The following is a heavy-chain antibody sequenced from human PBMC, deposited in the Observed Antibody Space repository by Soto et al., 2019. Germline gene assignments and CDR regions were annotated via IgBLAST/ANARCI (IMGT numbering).Heavy chain of an antibody. CDR3: ARDLGGEQHQGEGSDGY. V-gene: IGHV3-53*01. J-gene: IGHJ4*02. CDR2: IYSGGST. CDR1: GFTVSSNY. D-gene: IGHD3-10*01. Sequence: VGSLRLSCAASGFTVSSNYMSWVRQAPGKGLEWVSVIYSGGSTYYADSVKGRFTISRDNSKNTLYLQMNSLRAEDTAVYYCARDLGGEQHQGEGSDGYCGQGTLVTVSS.